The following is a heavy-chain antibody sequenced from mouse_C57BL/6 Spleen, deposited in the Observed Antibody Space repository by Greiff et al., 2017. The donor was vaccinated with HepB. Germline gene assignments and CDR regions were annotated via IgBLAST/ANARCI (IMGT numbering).Heavy chain of an antibody. Sequence: VQLQQSGAELVKPGASVKMSCKASGYTFTSYWITWVKQRPGQGLEWIGDIYPGSGSTNYNEKFKSKAKLTVDTSSSTAYMQLSSLTSEDSAFYYCARKGVYYDYDDFDYWGQGTTLTVSS. CDR3: ARKGVYYDYDDFDY. J-gene: IGHJ2*01. D-gene: IGHD2-4*01. CDR2: IYPGSGST. V-gene: IGHV1-55*01. CDR1: GYTFTSYW.